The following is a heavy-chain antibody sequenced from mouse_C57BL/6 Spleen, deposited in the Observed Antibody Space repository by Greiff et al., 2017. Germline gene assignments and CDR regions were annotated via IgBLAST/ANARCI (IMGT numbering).Heavy chain of an antibody. Sequence: VQLQQSGAELVRPGTSVKMSCKASGYTFTNYWIGWAKQRPGHGLEWIGDIYPGGGYTNYNEKFKGKATLTADKSSSTAYMQFSSLTSEDSAIYYCAREDGPYAMDYWGQGTSGTVSS. CDR1: GYTFTNYW. V-gene: IGHV1-63*01. CDR2: IYPGGGYT. D-gene: IGHD2-3*01. CDR3: AREDGPYAMDY. J-gene: IGHJ4*01.